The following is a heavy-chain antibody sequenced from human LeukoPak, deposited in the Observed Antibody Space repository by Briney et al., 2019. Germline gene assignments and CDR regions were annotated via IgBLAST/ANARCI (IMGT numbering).Heavy chain of an antibody. V-gene: IGHV1-18*01. CDR3: ARSIAAWVYYYYYMDV. J-gene: IGHJ6*03. D-gene: IGHD6-6*01. CDR1: GYTFTSYG. Sequence: ASVKVSCKASGYTFTSYGISWVRQAPGQGLEWMGWISAYNGNTNYAQKLQGRVTMTTDTSTSTAYMELRSLRSDDTAVYYCARSIAAWVYYYYYMDVWGKGTTVTVSS. CDR2: ISAYNGNT.